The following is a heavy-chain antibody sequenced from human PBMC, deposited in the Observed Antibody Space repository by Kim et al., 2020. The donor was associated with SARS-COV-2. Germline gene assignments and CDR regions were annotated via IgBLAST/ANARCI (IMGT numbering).Heavy chain of an antibody. J-gene: IGHJ3*02. CDR1: GYTFTTYA. D-gene: IGHD3-10*01. Sequence: ASVKVSCKASGYTFTTYAMHWVRQAPGQRLEWMGWINADNGNTKYSQKFQGRVTIIRDTSASTAYMELSSLKSEDTAVYYCTRDPRFGENDAFDIWGQGT. CDR3: TRDPRFGENDAFDI. CDR2: INADNGNT. V-gene: IGHV1-3*01.